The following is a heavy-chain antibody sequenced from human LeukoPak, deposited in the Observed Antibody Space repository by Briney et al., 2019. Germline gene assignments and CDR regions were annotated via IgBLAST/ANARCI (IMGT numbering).Heavy chain of an antibody. J-gene: IGHJ3*02. CDR2: ISSSSSYI. CDR3: ASLPSVRFGDLGAFDI. Sequence: GGSLRLSCAASGFTFSSYSMNWVRQAPGKGLEWVSSISSSSSYIYYADSVKGRFTISRDNAKNSLYLQMNSLRAEDTAVYYCASLPSVRFGDLGAFDIWGQGTMVTVSS. V-gene: IGHV3-21*01. D-gene: IGHD3-10*01. CDR1: GFTFSSYS.